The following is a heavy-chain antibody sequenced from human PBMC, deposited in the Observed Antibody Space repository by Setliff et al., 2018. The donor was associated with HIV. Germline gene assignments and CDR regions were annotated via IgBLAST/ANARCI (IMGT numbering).Heavy chain of an antibody. CDR3: ARYTSKVDWFDP. D-gene: IGHD2-2*02. V-gene: IGHV4-39*01. CDR2: IHYNGRT. Sequence: SETLSLTCTVPGDSITNDDYYWGWIRQPPGKGLEWIAIIHYNGRTYYDPSLKSRVTIFVDTSKTQFYLKLRPVTASDTAVYYCARYTSKVDWFDPWGQGTLVTVSS. J-gene: IGHJ5*02. CDR1: GDSITNDDYY.